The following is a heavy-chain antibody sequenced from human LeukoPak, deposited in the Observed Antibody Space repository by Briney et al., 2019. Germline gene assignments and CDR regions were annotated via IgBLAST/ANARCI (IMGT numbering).Heavy chain of an antibody. D-gene: IGHD3-22*01. Sequence: NSSEPLSLTCTVSGGSISSSSYSWDWIRQPPGNGLEWIGEINHSGSTNYNPSLKSRVTISVDTSKNQFSLKLSSVTAADTAVYYCAAYDSSGYYHYWGQGTLVTVSS. CDR3: AAYDSSGYYHY. CDR1: GGSISSSSYS. CDR2: INHSGST. V-gene: IGHV4-39*07. J-gene: IGHJ4*02.